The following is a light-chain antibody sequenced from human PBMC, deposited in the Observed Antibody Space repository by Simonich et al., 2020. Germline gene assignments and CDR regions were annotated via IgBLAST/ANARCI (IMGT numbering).Light chain of an antibody. CDR3: SSYTSSSTWV. V-gene: IGLV2-14*03. J-gene: IGLJ3*02. CDR2: DVS. CDR1: SSDVGGYNY. Sequence: QSALTQPASVSGSPGQSITISCTGTSSDVGGYNYVSWYQQPPGKAPKLMIYDVSNRHSGVSNRFSCSKSGNTASLTISGLQAEDEADYYCSSYTSSSTWVFGGGTKLTVL.